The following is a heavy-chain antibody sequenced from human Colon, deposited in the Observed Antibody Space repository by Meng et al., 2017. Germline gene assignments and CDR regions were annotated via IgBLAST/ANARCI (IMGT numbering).Heavy chain of an antibody. V-gene: IGHV4-59*01. CDR1: GDSISSDF. D-gene: IGHD5-12*01. J-gene: IGHJ6*02. Sequence: SETLSLTCTVSGDSISSDFWSWIRQSPGKGLEWVGYIHYRGTTKYNPSLKSRVTISVDRSRNQSSLSLSSVTTADTAVYYCARVRVDMDYYYGIDVWGQGTTVTVSS. CDR3: ARVRVDMDYYYGIDV. CDR2: IHYRGTT.